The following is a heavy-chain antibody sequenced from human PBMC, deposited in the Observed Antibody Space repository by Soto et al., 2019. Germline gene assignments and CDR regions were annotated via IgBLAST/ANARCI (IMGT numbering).Heavy chain of an antibody. D-gene: IGHD1-7*01. V-gene: IGHV1-18*01. CDR1: GYAFINYA. CDR3: SREGGNTGTSVY. CDR2: ISPSNDNS. J-gene: IGHJ4*02. Sequence: QVQMVQSGAEVKKPGTSVKVSCKASGYAFINYAVTWVRQAPGEGLEWMGWISPSNDNSYSAQKFQDRVTMSTEKPSNAAYMELRRLTSHETAVYYSSREGGNTGTSVYWVQGTLVTVSS.